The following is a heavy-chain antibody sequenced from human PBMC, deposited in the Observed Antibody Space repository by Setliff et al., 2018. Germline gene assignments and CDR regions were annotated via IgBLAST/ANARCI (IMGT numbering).Heavy chain of an antibody. CDR3: ARLALTGYDTSGYYYALDYYYYMDV. D-gene: IGHD3-22*01. V-gene: IGHV3-48*01. CDR1: GFTFSNYG. J-gene: IGHJ6*03. Sequence: PGGSLRLSCVTSGFTFSNYGMTWVRRAPGKGLEWISYISTSSTILYYADSVKGRFTISRDNANHSLQLQMNNRRAEDTAVYFCARLALTGYDTSGYYYALDYYYYMDVWGKGTTVTVSS. CDR2: ISTSSTIL.